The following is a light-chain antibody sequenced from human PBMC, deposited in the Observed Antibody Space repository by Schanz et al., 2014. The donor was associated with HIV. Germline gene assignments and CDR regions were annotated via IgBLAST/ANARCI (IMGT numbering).Light chain of an antibody. J-gene: IGLJ3*02. CDR3: QSYDTPLGAVM. V-gene: IGLV2-23*02. Sequence: QSALTQPASVSGSPGQSITISCTGTSSDVGSYNLVSWYQQHPGKAPKLMIYEVSKRPSGVSNRFSGSKSGNTASLTISGLQAEDEADYYCQSYDTPLGAVMFGGGTKLTVL. CDR1: SSDVGSYNL. CDR2: EVS.